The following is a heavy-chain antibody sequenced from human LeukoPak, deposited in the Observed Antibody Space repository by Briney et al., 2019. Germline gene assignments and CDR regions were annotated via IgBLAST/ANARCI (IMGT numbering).Heavy chain of an antibody. J-gene: IGHJ4*02. CDR2: IYSGGST. V-gene: IGHV3-53*01. D-gene: IGHD2-2*01. CDR1: GFTVSSNY. CDR3: ASETGGVVVPAAAIDY. Sequence: GGSLRLSCAASGFTVSSNYMSWVRQAPGKGLEWVSVIYSGGSTYYADSVKGRFTISRDNSKNTLYLQMNSLRAEDTAVYYCASETGGVVVPAAAIDYWGQGTLVTVSS.